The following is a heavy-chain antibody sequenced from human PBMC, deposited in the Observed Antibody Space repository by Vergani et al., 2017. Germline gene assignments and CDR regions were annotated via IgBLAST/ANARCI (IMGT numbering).Heavy chain of an antibody. CDR1: GYTFTSYA. CDR3: ARDRVWCDRRIVDYYYYNLDD. Sequence: QVQLVQSGAEVKKPGASVKVSCKASGYTFTSYAMHWVRQAPGQRLEWMGWINAGNGNTKYSQKFQGRVTITRDTSASTAYMELSSLRSEDTAVYYCARDRVWCDRRIVDYYYYNLDDWGKGTTVTVSS. J-gene: IGHJ6*03. D-gene: IGHD3-3*01. CDR2: INAGNGNT. V-gene: IGHV1-3*01.